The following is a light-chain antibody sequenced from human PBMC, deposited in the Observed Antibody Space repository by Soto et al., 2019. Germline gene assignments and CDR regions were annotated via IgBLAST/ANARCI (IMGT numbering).Light chain of an antibody. CDR2: AAS. CDR3: QQYNSYS. CDR1: QGIRSA. J-gene: IGKJ1*01. Sequence: IQLTQSPSSLSASVGDRVTITCRASQGIRSALGWYHKKPGKVPKLLIYAASTLQSGVPSRFSGSGSGTEFTLTISSLQPDDFATYYCQQYNSYSFGQGTKLDIK. V-gene: IGKV1-17*01.